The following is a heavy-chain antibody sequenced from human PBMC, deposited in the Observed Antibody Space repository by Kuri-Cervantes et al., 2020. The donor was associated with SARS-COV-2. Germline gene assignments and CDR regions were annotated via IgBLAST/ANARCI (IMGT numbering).Heavy chain of an antibody. V-gene: IGHV1-24*01. CDR1: GYTLAELS. CDR3: ARTYSTTVTTWDYYYGMDV. J-gene: IGHJ6*02. D-gene: IGHD4-11*01. CDR2: FDPADGET. Sequence: ASVKVSCKVSGYTLAELSMHWVRQAPGKGLEWMGSFDPADGETIYAQKFQGRVTITADKSTSTAYMELSSLRSEDTAVYYCARTYSTTVTTWDYYYGMDVWGQGTTVTVSS.